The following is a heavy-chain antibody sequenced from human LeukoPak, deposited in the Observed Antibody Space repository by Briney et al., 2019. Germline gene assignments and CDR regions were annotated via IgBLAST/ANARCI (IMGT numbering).Heavy chain of an antibody. Sequence: GGSLRLSCAASGFTFSSYEMNWVRQAPGKGLEWVSYISSSGSTIYYADSVKGRFTISRDNAKNSLYLQMNSLRAEDTAVYYCASQEPNDYYDSSGSQVSFFDCWGQGTLVTVSS. CDR1: GFTFSSYE. D-gene: IGHD3-22*01. J-gene: IGHJ4*02. V-gene: IGHV3-48*03. CDR3: ASQEPNDYYDSSGSQVSFFDC. CDR2: ISSSGSTI.